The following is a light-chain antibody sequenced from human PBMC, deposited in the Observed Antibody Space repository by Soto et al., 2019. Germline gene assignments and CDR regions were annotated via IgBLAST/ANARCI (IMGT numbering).Light chain of an antibody. CDR3: QTWGTGPAV. V-gene: IGLV4-69*01. CDR2: LNSDGSH. J-gene: IGLJ7*01. Sequence: QLVLTQSPSASASLGASVKLTCTLSSGHSSYAIAWHQQQPEKGLRYLMKLNSDGSHSKGDGIPDRFSGSSSGAERYLTISSLQSEDEADYYCQTWGTGPAVFGGGTQLTVL. CDR1: SGHSSYA.